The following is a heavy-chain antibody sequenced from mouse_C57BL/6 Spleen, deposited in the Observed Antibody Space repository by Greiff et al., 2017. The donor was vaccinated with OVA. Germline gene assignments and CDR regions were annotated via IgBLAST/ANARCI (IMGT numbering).Heavy chain of an antibody. CDR1: GYTFTSYT. V-gene: IGHV1-4*01. CDR3: ARGENGYYAMDY. CDR2: INPSSGYT. J-gene: IGHJ4*01. Sequence: VKLVESGAELARPGASVKMSCKASGYTFTSYTMHWVKQRPGQGLEWIGYINPSSGYTKYNQKFKDKATLTADKSSSTAYMQLSSLTSEDSAVYYCARGENGYYAMDYWGQGTSVTVSS.